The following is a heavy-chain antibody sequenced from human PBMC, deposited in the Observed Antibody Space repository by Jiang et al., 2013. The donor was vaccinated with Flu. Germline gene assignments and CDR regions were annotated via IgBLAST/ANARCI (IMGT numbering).Heavy chain of an antibody. J-gene: IGHJ4*02. D-gene: IGHD6-13*01. CDR2: ISAYNGNT. CDR1: GYTFTTYG. Sequence: GAEVKKPGASVKVSCKASGYTFTTYGISWVRQAPGQGLEWMGWISAYNGNTNYAQKLQGRVTMTTDTSTSTAYMELRSLRSDDTAVYYCARTPDSSSWYVGFDYWGQGTLVTVSS. CDR3: ARTPDSSSWYVGFDY. V-gene: IGHV1-18*01.